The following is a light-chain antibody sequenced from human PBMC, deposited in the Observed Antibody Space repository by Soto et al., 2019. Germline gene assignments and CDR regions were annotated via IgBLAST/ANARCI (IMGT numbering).Light chain of an antibody. Sequence: EIVMTQSPATLSVSPGERATLSCRASQRLTHDLAWYQQKPGQAPRLLIYGASTRATGVPARFSGSESGTEFTLTISSLESEDFAVYYCQQYNIRPYTFGQGTKVDIK. V-gene: IGKV3-15*01. CDR2: GAS. J-gene: IGKJ2*01. CDR1: QRLTHD. CDR3: QQYNIRPYT.